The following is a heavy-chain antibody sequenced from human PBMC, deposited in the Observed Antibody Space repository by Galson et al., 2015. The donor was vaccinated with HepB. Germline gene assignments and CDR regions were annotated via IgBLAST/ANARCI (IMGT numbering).Heavy chain of an antibody. CDR2: IKSKTDGGTT. CDR3: TTTRYSSSWYLGAFDI. CDR1: GFTFSNAW. Sequence: SLRLSCAASGFTFSNAWMSWVRQAPGKGLEWVGRIKSKTDGGTTDYAAPVKGRFTISRDDSKNTLYLQMNSLKTEDTAVYYCTTTRYSSSWYLGAFDIWGQGTMVTVSS. D-gene: IGHD6-13*01. J-gene: IGHJ3*02. V-gene: IGHV3-15*01.